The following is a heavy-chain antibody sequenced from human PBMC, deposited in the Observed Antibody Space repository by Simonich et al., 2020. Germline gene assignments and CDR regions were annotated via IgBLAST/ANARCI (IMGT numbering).Heavy chain of an antibody. CDR2: INPKGGGT. Sequence: QVQLVQSGAEVKKPGASVKVSCKASGYTFTGYYMHWVRQAPGQGLEWMGWINPKGGGTNYSQKFQGRVTMTRDTSISTAYMELSRLRSDDTAVYYCARGGLGHWYFDLWGRGTLVTVSS. CDR1: GYTFTGYY. V-gene: IGHV1-2*02. J-gene: IGHJ2*01. D-gene: IGHD6-25*01. CDR3: ARGGLGHWYFDL.